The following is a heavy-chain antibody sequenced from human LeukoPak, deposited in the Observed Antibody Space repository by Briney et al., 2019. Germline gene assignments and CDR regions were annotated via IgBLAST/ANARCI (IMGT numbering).Heavy chain of an antibody. CDR2: IIPILSQV. D-gene: IGHD5-12*01. J-gene: IGHJ3*02. CDR3: VTGSAYRDAFDI. V-gene: IGHV1-69*11. CDR1: GGTFSTYA. Sequence: SVKVSCKASGGTFSTYAINWVRQAPGQGLEWMGRIIPILSQVSYAQKFQGRVSITADESTSTAYMDLSSLRSEDTAVYYCVTGSAYRDAFDIWGQGTMVIVSS.